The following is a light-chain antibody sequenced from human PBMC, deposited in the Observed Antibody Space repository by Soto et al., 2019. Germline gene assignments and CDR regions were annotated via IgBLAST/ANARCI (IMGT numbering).Light chain of an antibody. CDR3: CSYAGSYTGV. V-gene: IGLV2-11*01. CDR2: AVN. J-gene: IGLJ3*02. CDR1: SSDVGDYNY. Sequence: QSALTQPRSVSGSPGQSVTISCTGTSSDVGDYNYVSWYQQHPGKAPKLLIYAVNMRPSGVPDRFSGSKSGNTASLTISGLQAEDEAHDSCCSYAGSYTGVFGGGTKLTVL.